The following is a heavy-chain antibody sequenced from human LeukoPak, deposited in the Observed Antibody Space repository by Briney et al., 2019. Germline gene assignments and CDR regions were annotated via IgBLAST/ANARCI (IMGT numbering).Heavy chain of an antibody. J-gene: IGHJ4*02. CDR1: GFTFSSYA. CDR3: AKVMNYYDSSGYYGSAYFDY. CDR2: ISGSGGST. V-gene: IGHV3-23*01. Sequence: GGSLRLSCAASGFTFSSYAMSWVRQAPGKGLEWVSAISGSGGSTYYADSVKGRFTISRDNSKNTLYLQMNSPRAEDTAVYYCAKVMNYYDSSGYYGSAYFDYWGQGTLVTVSS. D-gene: IGHD3-22*01.